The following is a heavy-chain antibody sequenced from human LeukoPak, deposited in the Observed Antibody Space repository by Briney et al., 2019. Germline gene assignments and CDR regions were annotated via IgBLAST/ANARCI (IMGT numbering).Heavy chain of an antibody. CDR2: IYYSGST. D-gene: IGHD5-12*01. J-gene: IGHJ6*02. CDR3: ATRYDDYYYYGMDV. V-gene: IGHV4-59*08. CDR1: GGSISSYY. Sequence: TSETLSLTCTASGGSISSYYWSWIRQPPGKGLEWIRYIYYSGSTNYNPSLKSRVTISVDTSKNQFSLKLSSVTAADTAVYYCATRYDDYYYYGMDVWGQGTTVTVSS.